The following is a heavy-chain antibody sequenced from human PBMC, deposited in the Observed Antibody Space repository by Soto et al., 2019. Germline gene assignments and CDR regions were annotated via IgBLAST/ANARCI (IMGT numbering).Heavy chain of an antibody. D-gene: IGHD3-22*01. V-gene: IGHV3-72*01. J-gene: IGHJ4*02. Sequence: GGSLRLSSAGSGFTLSYHYIDWVRQSPGEGLEWVGRSRDKPQGYSTAYAASVKGRFTTSRDESKNSAYLQMNSLKTEDTAVYYCVRATYFSDSSGSTRCLDYWGQGTLVTVSS. CDR1: GFTLSYHY. CDR2: SRDKPQGYST. CDR3: VRATYFSDSSGSTRCLDY.